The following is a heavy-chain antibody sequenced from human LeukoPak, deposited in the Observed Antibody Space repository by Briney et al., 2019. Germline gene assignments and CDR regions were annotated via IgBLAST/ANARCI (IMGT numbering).Heavy chain of an antibody. Sequence: PSETLSLTCAVYGGSFSGYYWSWIRQPAGKGLEWIGRIYTSGSTNYNPSLKSRVTMSVDTSKNQFSLKLSSVTAADTAVYYCARGSRSHYFDYWGQGTLVTVSS. V-gene: IGHV4-59*10. CDR3: ARGSRSHYFDY. J-gene: IGHJ4*02. CDR2: IYTSGST. CDR1: GGSFSGYY.